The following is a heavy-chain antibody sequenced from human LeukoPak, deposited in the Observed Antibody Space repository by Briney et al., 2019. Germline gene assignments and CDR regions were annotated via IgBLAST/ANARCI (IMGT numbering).Heavy chain of an antibody. CDR1: GYSFTSYW. Sequence: GESLKISCKGSGYSFTSYWIGWVRQMPGKGLEWMGIIYPGDSDTRYSPSFQGQVTISADKSISTAYLQWSSLKASDTAMYYCARSGSSSWFGVNWFDPWGQGTLVTVSS. CDR2: IYPGDSDT. D-gene: IGHD6-13*01. V-gene: IGHV5-51*01. CDR3: ARSGSSSWFGVNWFDP. J-gene: IGHJ5*02.